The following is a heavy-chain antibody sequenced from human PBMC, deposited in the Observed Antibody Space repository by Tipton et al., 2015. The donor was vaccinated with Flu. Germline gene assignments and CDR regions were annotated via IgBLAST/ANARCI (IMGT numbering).Heavy chain of an antibody. J-gene: IGHJ5*02. CDR2: IYYSGST. CDR1: GGSISSVSHY. D-gene: IGHD4-11*01. CDR3: ARRDYSNYVSEPKNWFDP. Sequence: GLVKPSETLSLTCAVSGGSISSVSHYWGWIRQPPGKGLEWIGNIYYSGSTYYNPSLNSRVTISVDTTENQFSLKLTSVTAADTAVYYCARRDYSNYVSEPKNWFDPWGQGILVTVSS. V-gene: IGHV4-39*01.